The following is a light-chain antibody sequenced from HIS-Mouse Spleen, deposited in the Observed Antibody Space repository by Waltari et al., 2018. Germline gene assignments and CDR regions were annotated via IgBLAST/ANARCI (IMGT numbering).Light chain of an antibody. V-gene: IGLV2-8*01. CDR1: SSDVGGYNY. Sequence: QSALTQPPSASGSPGQSVTISCTGTSSDVGGYNYFSWYQQHPGKAPKLMIYEVSKRPSGVPDRFSGSKSGNTASLTVSGLQAEDEADYYCSSYAGSNIYVFGTGTKVTVL. CDR2: EVS. CDR3: SSYAGSNIYV. J-gene: IGLJ1*01.